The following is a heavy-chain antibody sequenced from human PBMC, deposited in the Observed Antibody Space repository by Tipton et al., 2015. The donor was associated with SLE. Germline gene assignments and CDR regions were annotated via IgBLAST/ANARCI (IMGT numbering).Heavy chain of an antibody. CDR2: INHSGST. CDR3: AVRDFWSPKGAFDI. CDR1: GGSFGGYY. D-gene: IGHD3-3*01. J-gene: IGHJ3*02. V-gene: IGHV4-34*01. Sequence: LRLSCAVYGGSFGGYYWSWIRQPPGKGLEWIGEINHSGSTNYNPSLKSRVTISVDTSKNQFSLKLSSVTAADTAVYYCAVRDFWSPKGAFDIWGQGTMVTVSS.